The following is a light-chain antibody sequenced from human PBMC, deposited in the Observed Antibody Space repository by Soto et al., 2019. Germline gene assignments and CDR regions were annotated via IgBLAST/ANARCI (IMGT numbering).Light chain of an antibody. J-gene: IGKJ3*01. V-gene: IGKV3-15*01. Sequence: EIVMTQSPATLSVSPGGRATLSCRASQSVNSNLAWYQQKPGQAPRLLIYGASTRATGIPARFHGSGSGTDFTLTISSLQSEDFAVYYCQQRRVFGPGTRVDIK. CDR2: GAS. CDR3: QQRRV. CDR1: QSVNSN.